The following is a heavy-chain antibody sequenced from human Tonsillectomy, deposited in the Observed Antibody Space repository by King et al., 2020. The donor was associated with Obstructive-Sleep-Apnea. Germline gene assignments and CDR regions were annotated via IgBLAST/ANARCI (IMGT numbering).Heavy chain of an antibody. D-gene: IGHD3-10*01. CDR2: ISHNGGT. J-gene: IGHJ3*02. V-gene: IGHV4-59*01. Sequence: LQLQESGPGLVKPSETLSLTCTVSGGSIRTYYWSWIRQPPGKGLEWIGYISHNGGTNYNPSLKSRVTITVDTSKNQFSLTVTSMTAADTAMYYCARQNTGRNTFDNW. CDR3: ARQNTGRNTFDN. CDR1: GGSIRTYY.